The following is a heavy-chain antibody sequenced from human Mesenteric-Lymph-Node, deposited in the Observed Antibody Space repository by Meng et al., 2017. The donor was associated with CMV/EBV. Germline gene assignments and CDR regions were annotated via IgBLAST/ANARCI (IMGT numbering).Heavy chain of an antibody. CDR3: AHSPYSGYDFDY. Sequence: TFSGFSRSTSGGGVGWIRQPPGKALEWLALVYWDDDKRYSPSLKSRLTITKDTSKNQVVLTMTNMDPVDTATYYCAHSPYSGYDFDYWGQGTLVTVSS. V-gene: IGHV2-5*02. CDR2: VYWDDDK. CDR1: GFSRSTSGGG. J-gene: IGHJ4*02. D-gene: IGHD5-12*01.